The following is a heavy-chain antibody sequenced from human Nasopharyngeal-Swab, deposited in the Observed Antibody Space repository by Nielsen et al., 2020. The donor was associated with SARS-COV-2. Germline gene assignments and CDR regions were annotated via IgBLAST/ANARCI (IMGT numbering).Heavy chain of an antibody. CDR3: ARGGVMELPSFYYGMDV. V-gene: IGHV1-46*01. CDR1: GYTFTRYY. J-gene: IGHJ6*02. D-gene: IGHD3-16*01. Sequence: ASVKVSCKASGYTFTRYYIYWLRQAPGQGLEWMGIINPSGGSTSYSQKFQGRVTMTRDTSTSTVYMQLSSLKFEDTAFYYCARGGVMELPSFYYGMDVWGQGTTVTVSS. CDR2: INPSGGST.